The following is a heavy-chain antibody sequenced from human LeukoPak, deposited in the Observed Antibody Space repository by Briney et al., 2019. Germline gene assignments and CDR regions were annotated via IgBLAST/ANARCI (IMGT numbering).Heavy chain of an antibody. CDR3: ARGPYYFDS. CDR2: IYYSGGN. Sequence: SETLSLTCTVSGGSISSSGYYWGWIRRPPGKGLEWIGSIYYSGGNYYNPSLNSRVTISVDTSKNQFSLRLSSVTAADTAVYYCARGPYYFDSWGPGTLVTVSS. V-gene: IGHV4-39*07. J-gene: IGHJ4*02. CDR1: GGSISSSGYY.